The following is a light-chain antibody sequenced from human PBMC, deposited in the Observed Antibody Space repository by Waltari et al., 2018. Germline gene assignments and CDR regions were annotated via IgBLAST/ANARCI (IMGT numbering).Light chain of an antibody. CDR3: SSYAGSNNPL. CDR1: SSDVGGYNY. CDR2: EVS. Sequence: QSALTQPPSASGSPGQSVTISCTGTSSDVGGYNYVSWYQQHPGKAPKLMISEVSKRPAGVPDRFSGAKAGNTASLTVSGLQAEDEADYYRSSYAGSNNPLFGGGTKLTVL. V-gene: IGLV2-8*01. J-gene: IGLJ2*01.